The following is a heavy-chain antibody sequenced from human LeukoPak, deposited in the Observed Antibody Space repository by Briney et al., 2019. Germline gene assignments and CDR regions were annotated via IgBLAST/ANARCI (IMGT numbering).Heavy chain of an antibody. V-gene: IGHV3-7*01. CDR2: IKQDGSEK. Sequence: GGSLRLSCAASGFTFSSYWMSWARQAPGKGLEWVANIKQDGSEKYYVDSVKGRFTISRDNAKNSLYLQMNSLRAEDTAVYYCARDKGYGSGSYYNWFDPWGQGTLVTVSS. CDR3: ARDKGYGSGSYYNWFDP. CDR1: GFTFSSYW. D-gene: IGHD3-10*01. J-gene: IGHJ5*02.